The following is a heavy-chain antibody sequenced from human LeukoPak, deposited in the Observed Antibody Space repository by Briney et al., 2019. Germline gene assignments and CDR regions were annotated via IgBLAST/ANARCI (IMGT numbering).Heavy chain of an antibody. V-gene: IGHV3-30*04. D-gene: IGHD3-10*01. J-gene: IGHJ4*02. CDR3: ARDREDYFDY. Sequence: GGSLRLSCAASGFTFSSYAMHWVRQAPGKGLEWVAVISYDGSNKYYADSVKGRFTISKDNSKNTLYLQMNSLRAEDTAVYYCARDREDYFDYWGQGTLVTVSS. CDR2: ISYDGSNK. CDR1: GFTFSSYA.